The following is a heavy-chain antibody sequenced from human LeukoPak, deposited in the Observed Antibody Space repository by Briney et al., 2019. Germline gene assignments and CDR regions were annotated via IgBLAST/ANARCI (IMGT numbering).Heavy chain of an antibody. J-gene: IGHJ6*03. CDR3: ARDHDYYGSGSPMDV. CDR2: LKQDGSEE. CDR1: GFMFRTYC. V-gene: IGHV3-7*01. Sequence: GGSLRLSCAGSGFMFRTYCMSWVRQAPGKGLEWVATLKQDGSEEYYVDSVKGRFTISRDNAKNSLYLQMNSLGVEDTAVYYCARDHDYYGSGSPMDVWGKGTTVTVAS. D-gene: IGHD3-10*01.